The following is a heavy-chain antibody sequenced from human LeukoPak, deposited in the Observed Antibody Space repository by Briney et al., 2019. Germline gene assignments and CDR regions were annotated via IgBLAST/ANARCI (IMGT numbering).Heavy chain of an antibody. V-gene: IGHV1-18*01. D-gene: IGHD3-22*01. CDR3: ARSKVYYDSSGFGY. Sequence: ASVKVSCKASGYTFTSYGISWVRQAPGQGLEWMGWISAYNGNTNYAQKLQGRVTMTTDTSTSTAYMELRSLRSDDTAVYYCARSKVYYDSSGFGYWGQGTLVTVSS. CDR2: ISAYNGNT. CDR1: GYTFTSYG. J-gene: IGHJ4*02.